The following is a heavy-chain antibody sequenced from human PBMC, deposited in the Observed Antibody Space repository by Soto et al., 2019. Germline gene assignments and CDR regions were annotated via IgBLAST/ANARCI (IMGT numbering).Heavy chain of an antibody. CDR1: GGSISSGGYY. J-gene: IGHJ3*02. CDR2: IYYSGST. Sequence: SETLSLTCTVSGGSISSGGYYWSWIRQHPGKGLEWIGYIYYSGSTYYNPSLKSRVTISVDTSKNQFSLKLSSVTAADTAVYYCASPSNVNIHDAFDIWGQGTMVTVSS. CDR3: ASPSNVNIHDAFDI. V-gene: IGHV4-31*03.